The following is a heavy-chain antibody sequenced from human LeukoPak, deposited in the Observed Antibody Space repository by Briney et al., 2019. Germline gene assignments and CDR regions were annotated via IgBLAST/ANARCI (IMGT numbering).Heavy chain of an antibody. D-gene: IGHD6-6*01. CDR2: IYPGDSDT. Sequence: GESLKISCKGSGYSFTSYWIGWVRQMPGKGLEWMGIIYPGDSDTRYSPSFQGQVTISADKSISTAYLQWSSLKASDTATYYCARTRYSSSSGPYNWFDPWGQGTLVTVSS. J-gene: IGHJ5*02. CDR1: GYSFTSYW. V-gene: IGHV5-51*01. CDR3: ARTRYSSSSGPYNWFDP.